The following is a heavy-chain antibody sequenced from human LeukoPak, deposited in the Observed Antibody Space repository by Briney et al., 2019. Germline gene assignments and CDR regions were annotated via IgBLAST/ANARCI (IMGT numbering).Heavy chain of an antibody. CDR3: RRRHTIWTWFDP. J-gene: IGHJ5*02. CDR1: CHTFTSYG. D-gene: IGHD3-9*01. V-gene: IGHV1-18*01. CDR2: ISDYNGNT. Sequence: ASFKVSCKASCHTFTSYGNSWVPHNPEQGIEWMGWISDYNGNTTYAQKLQGRVTMTTDTYTSTAYMELRSLRSVDTFFFSSRRRHTIWTWFDPWGQGTLVTVSS.